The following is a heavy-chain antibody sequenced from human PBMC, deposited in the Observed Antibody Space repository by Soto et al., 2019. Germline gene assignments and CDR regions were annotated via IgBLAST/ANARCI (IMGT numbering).Heavy chain of an antibody. CDR1: GGSFSGYY. D-gene: IGHD2-21*02. J-gene: IGHJ4*02. Sequence: PSETLSLTCAVYGGSFSGYYWSWIRQPPGKGLEWSGEINHSGSTNYNPSLKSRVTISVDTSKNQFSLKLSSVTAADTAVYYCRFGLGLGDHYFDYWGQGTLVTVSS. V-gene: IGHV4-34*01. CDR3: RFGLGLGDHYFDY. CDR2: INHSGST.